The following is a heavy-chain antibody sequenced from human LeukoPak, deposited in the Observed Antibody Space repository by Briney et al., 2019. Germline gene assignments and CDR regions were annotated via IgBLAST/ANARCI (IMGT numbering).Heavy chain of an antibody. D-gene: IGHD5-18*01. CDR3: ARVEAAGTAMVLYMDV. CDR1: GGSFSGYY. V-gene: IGHV4-34*01. CDR2: INHSGST. J-gene: IGHJ6*03. Sequence: PSETLALTCAVYGGSFSGYYWSWIRQPPGKGLEWIGEINHSGSTNYNPSLKSRVTISVDTSKNQFSLKLSSVTAADTAVYYCARVEAAGTAMVLYMDVWGKGTTVTVSS.